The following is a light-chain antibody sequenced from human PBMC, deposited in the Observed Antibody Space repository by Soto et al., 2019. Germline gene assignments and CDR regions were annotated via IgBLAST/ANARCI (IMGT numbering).Light chain of an antibody. J-gene: IGKJ1*01. CDR1: QSISSW. CDR3: QHYNSYSEA. V-gene: IGKV1-5*01. CDR2: DAS. Sequence: IQMTPSPSSLSSSVRDRVTITCRASQSISSWLAWYQQKPGKAPNLLIYDASTVERGVPSRFSGTGSGTDFTPTISSLQPDDFATYCRQHYNSYSEAFGQGTKVDNK.